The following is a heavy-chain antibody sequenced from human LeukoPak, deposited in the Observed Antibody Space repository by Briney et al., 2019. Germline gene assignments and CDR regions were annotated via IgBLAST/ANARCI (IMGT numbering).Heavy chain of an antibody. V-gene: IGHV3-23*01. D-gene: IGHD3-10*01. CDR3: ARPGTHYYYYYGMDA. J-gene: IGHJ6*02. CDR2: ISGSGGST. Sequence: GGSLRLSCAASGFTFSSYAVSWVRQAPGKGLEWVSAISGSGGSTYYADSVKGRFTISRDNSKNTLYLQMNSLRAEDTAVYYCARPGTHYYYYYGMDAWGQGTTVTVSS. CDR1: GFTFSSYA.